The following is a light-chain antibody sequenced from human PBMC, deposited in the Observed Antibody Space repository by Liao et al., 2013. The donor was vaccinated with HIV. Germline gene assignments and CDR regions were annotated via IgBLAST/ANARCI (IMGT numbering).Light chain of an antibody. V-gene: IGLV3-21*04. CDR1: VLAKKY. CDR3: QVWDRGSDHPV. J-gene: IGLJ3*02. Sequence: SYELTQPSSVSVSPGQTARITCSGGVLAKKYARWFQQKPGQAPVLVISYDTDRPSGIPERFSGSNSGNTATLTLSRVEVGDEADYYCQVWDRGSDHPVFGGGSKLTVL. CDR2: YDT.